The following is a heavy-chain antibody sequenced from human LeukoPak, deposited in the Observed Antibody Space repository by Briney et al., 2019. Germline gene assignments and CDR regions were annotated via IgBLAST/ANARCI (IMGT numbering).Heavy chain of an antibody. J-gene: IGHJ4*02. CDR1: GFTFSSYS. Sequence: GGSLRLSCAASGFTFSSYSMNWVRQAPGKGLEWVSSISSSSSTYIYYADSVKGRFTISRDNAKNSLYLQMNSLRAEDTAVYCCARDYPSGYRFDYWGQGTLLTVSS. CDR2: ISSSSSTYI. D-gene: IGHD5-12*01. CDR3: ARDYPSGYRFDY. V-gene: IGHV3-21*01.